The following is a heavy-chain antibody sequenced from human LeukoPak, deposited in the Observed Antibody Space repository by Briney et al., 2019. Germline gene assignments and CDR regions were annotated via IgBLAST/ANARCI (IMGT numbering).Heavy chain of an antibody. CDR3: AREEGDYVWGSYAFDI. D-gene: IGHD3-16*01. CDR1: GGSISGYY. V-gene: IGHV4-59*01. Sequence: SETLSLTCTVSGGSISGYYWSWIRQPPGKGLEWIWYIYYSGSTNYNPSLKGRVTISVDTSKSQFSLKLSSVTAADTAVYYCAREEGDYVWGSYAFDIWGQGTMVTVSS. J-gene: IGHJ3*02. CDR2: IYYSGST.